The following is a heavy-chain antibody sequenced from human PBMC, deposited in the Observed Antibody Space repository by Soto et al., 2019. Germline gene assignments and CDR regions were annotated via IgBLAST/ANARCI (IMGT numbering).Heavy chain of an antibody. V-gene: IGHV3-23*01. J-gene: IGHJ2*01. CDR1: GFTFSGYA. CDR2: ISGGGGAT. CDR3: ARKVSGSTGRPDLWYFDL. Sequence: EVQLLDSGGGLVQPGGSLRLSCAASGFTFSGYALTWVRQAPGKGLEWVSVISGGGGATFYADSVKGRFTISRDNFKNTLYLQMNTLRAEDTAVYYCARKVSGSTGRPDLWYFDLWGRGTLVTVSS. D-gene: IGHD3-10*01.